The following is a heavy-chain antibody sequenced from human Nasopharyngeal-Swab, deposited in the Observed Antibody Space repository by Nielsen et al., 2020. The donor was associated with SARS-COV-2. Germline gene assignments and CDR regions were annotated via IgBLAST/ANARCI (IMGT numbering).Heavy chain of an antibody. CDR3: ARDGGAVTHEILGSSHFEL. V-gene: IGHV3-23*01. CDR1: GFTFSSYA. J-gene: IGHJ2*01. Sequence: GESLKISCAASGFTFSSYAMSWVRQAPGKGLEWVSAISGSGGSTYYADSVKGRFTISRDNSKNTLYLQMNSLRAEDTAVYYCARDGGAVTHEILGSSHFELWGRGTLVTVSS. CDR2: ISGSGGST. D-gene: IGHD4-17*01.